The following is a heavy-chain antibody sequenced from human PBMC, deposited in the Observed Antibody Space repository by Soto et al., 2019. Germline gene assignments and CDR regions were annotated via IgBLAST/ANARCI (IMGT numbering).Heavy chain of an antibody. V-gene: IGHV3-48*01. CDR1: RFTFRNYN. CDR3: ARVLDVRELLRLKFGNNYYYYGMDV. CDR2: ISSSGSTI. D-gene: IGHD1-26*01. J-gene: IGHJ6*04. Sequence: GGSLRLSCAASRFTFRNYNMNWVRQAPGKGLEWLSYISSSGSTIYYAGSVKGRFTISRDNAKNSLYLQMNSLRAEDTAVYYCARVLDVRELLRLKFGNNYYYYGMDVWGKGTTVTVSS.